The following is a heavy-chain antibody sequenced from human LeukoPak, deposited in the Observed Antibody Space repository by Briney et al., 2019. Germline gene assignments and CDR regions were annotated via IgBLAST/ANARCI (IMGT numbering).Heavy chain of an antibody. V-gene: IGHV4-59*01. CDR3: ARDRRTSSTPNDAFDI. CDR1: GGSISSYY. D-gene: IGHD6-13*01. J-gene: IGHJ3*02. Sequence: SETLSLTCTVSGGSISSYYWSWLRQPPGEGLEWIGYIYYSGSTNYNPSPESRVTISVDTSKNKFSLKLSSVTAADTAVYYCARDRRTSSTPNDAFDIWGQGTMVTVSS. CDR2: IYYSGST.